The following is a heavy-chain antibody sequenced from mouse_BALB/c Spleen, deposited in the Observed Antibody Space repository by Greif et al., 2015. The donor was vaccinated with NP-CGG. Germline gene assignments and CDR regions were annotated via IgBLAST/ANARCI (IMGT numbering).Heavy chain of an antibody. V-gene: IGHV1-7*01. D-gene: IGHD2-10*02. CDR1: GYTFTSYW. Sequence: VQLQQSGAELAKPGASVKVSCKASGYTFTSYWMHWVKQRPGQGLEWIGYINPSTGYTEYNQKFKDKATLTADKSSSTAYMQLSSLASEDSAVYYCARKYGNYFDYWGQGTTLTVSS. CDR3: ARKYGNYFDY. CDR2: INPSTGYT. J-gene: IGHJ2*01.